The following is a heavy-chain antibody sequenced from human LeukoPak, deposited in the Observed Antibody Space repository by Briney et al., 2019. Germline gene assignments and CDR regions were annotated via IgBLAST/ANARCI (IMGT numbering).Heavy chain of an antibody. V-gene: IGHV3-48*03. CDR1: GFTFSSYE. J-gene: IGHJ4*02. CDR3: ASLHYYDSRDIDY. CDR2: ISSSGSTI. D-gene: IGHD3-22*01. Sequence: GGSLRLSCAASGFTFSSYEMNWVRQAPGKGLEWVSYISSSGSTIYYADSVKGRFTISRDNPKNSLYLQMNSLRAEDTAVYYWASLHYYDSRDIDYWGQGTLVTVSS.